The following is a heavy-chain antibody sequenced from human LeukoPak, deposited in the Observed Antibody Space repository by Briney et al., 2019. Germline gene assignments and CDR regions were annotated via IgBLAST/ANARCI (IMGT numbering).Heavy chain of an antibody. D-gene: IGHD4-17*01. J-gene: IGHJ4*02. V-gene: IGHV1-58*02. CDR3: ARRGFGDYGDLDY. CDR1: GFTFTSSA. CDR2: IVVGSGNT. Sequence: SVKVSCKASGFTFTSSAMQWVRQARGQRLEWIGWIVVGSGNTNYAQKFQERVTITRDMSTSTAYMELSSLRSEDTAVYYCARRGFGDYGDLDYWGQGTLVTVSS.